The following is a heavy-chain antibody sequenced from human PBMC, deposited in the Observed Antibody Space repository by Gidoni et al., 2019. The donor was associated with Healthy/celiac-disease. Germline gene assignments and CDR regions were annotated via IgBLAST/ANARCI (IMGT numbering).Heavy chain of an antibody. CDR2: IYYSGST. V-gene: IGHV4-31*03. Sequence: QVQLQESGPGLVKPSQTLSLTCTVSGGSISSGGYYWSWIRQHPGKGLEWIGYIYYSGSTSYNPSLKSRVTISVDTSKNQFSLKLSSVTAADTAVYYCARFRIVVVPAAPNDAFDIWGQGTMVTVSS. CDR1: GGSISSGGYY. CDR3: ARFRIVVVPAAPNDAFDI. D-gene: IGHD2-2*01. J-gene: IGHJ3*02.